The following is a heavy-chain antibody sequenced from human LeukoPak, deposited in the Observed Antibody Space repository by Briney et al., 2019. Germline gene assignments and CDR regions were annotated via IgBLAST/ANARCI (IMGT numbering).Heavy chain of an antibody. CDR1: GFTFDDYA. CDR2: ISWNSGSI. Sequence: GGSLRLSCAASGFTFDDYAMHWVRQAPGKGLEWVSGISWNSGSIGYADSVKGRFTISGDNAKNSLYLQMNSLRAEDTALYYCAKLSYYYDSSGHLTGVYWGQGTLVTVSS. V-gene: IGHV3-9*01. J-gene: IGHJ4*02. CDR3: AKLSYYYDSSGHLTGVY. D-gene: IGHD3-22*01.